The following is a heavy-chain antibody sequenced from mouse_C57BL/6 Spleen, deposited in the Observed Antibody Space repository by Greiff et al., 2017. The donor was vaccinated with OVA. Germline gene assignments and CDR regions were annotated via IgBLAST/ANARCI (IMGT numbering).Heavy chain of an antibody. CDR2: INPSTGGT. CDR3: ARSEVYYFDH. V-gene: IGHV1-53*01. Sequence: QVQLQQPETELVKPGASVKLSCKASGYTFTSYWMHWVKQRPGQGLAWLGYINPSTGGTNYNEQFKSKATLTVDKSSSPAYMQLSSLTSEDSAVYYGARSEVYYFDHGGQGTTLTVSS. CDR1: GYTFTSYW. J-gene: IGHJ2*01.